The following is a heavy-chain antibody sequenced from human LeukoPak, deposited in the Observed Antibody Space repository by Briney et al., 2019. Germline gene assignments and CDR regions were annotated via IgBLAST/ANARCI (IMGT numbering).Heavy chain of an antibody. V-gene: IGHV3-48*04. Sequence: GGSLRLSCAASGFTFSSYTMNWVRQAPGKGLEWVSYISSGGSTIYYADSVKGRFTISRDNAKNSLYLQMNSLRAEDTAVYYCARDRLHYGEYEKTFDYWGQGTLVSVSS. CDR2: ISSGGSTI. J-gene: IGHJ4*02. CDR3: ARDRLHYGEYEKTFDY. CDR1: GFTFSSYT. D-gene: IGHD4-17*01.